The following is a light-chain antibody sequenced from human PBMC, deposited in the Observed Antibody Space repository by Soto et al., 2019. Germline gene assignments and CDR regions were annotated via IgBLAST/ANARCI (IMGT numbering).Light chain of an antibody. CDR1: QSISSW. J-gene: IGKJ1*01. V-gene: IGKV1-5*03. Sequence: DIQITQSRSTLSATVGDRVTITCRASQSISSWLAWYQKKQGNATKLLIYKASSLESGVPSRFSGSGSGTDLTITISSLQPEDGETDDCLQEYNYPWTFGQGTKVDIK. CDR2: KAS. CDR3: LQEYNYPWT.